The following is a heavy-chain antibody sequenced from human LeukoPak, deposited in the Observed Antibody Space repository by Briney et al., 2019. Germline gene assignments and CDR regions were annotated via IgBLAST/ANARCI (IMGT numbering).Heavy chain of an antibody. CDR1: GFTFSSYA. CDR3: AKDASWSFDY. CDR2: ILYDGSNK. D-gene: IGHD2-15*01. J-gene: IGHJ4*02. V-gene: IGHV3-30-3*01. Sequence: GGSLRLSCAASGFTFSSYAMHWVRQAPGKGLEWVAVILYDGSNKYYGDSVKGRFTISRDNSKNTLYLQMNSLRAEDTAVYYCAKDASWSFDYWGQGTLVTVSS.